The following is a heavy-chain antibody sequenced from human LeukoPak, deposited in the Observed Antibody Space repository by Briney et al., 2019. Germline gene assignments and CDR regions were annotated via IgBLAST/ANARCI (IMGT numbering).Heavy chain of an antibody. CDR2: INAGNGNT. Sequence: ASVKVSCKASGYTFTSYAMHWVRQAPGQRLEWMGWINAGNGNTKYSQKFQGRVTITRDTSASTAYMELSSLRSEDTAVYYCASHYDSSGCPFDFDYWGQGTLVTVSS. V-gene: IGHV1-3*01. CDR1: GYTFTSYA. J-gene: IGHJ4*02. D-gene: IGHD3-22*01. CDR3: ASHYDSSGCPFDFDY.